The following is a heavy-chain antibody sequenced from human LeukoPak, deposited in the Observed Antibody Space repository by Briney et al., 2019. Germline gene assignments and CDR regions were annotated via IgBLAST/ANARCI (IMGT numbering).Heavy chain of an antibody. CDR3: ARDHSGNWFDP. D-gene: IGHD1-26*01. CDR2: ISVYNGNT. Sequence: ASVKVSCKTSGYSFSSYGIGWVRQAPGQGLEWMGWISVYNGNTKYAQKLQGRVTMTTDTITTTAYMELRSLRSDDTAVYYCARDHSGNWFDPWGQGTLVTVSS. V-gene: IGHV1-18*01. CDR1: GYSFSSYG. J-gene: IGHJ5*02.